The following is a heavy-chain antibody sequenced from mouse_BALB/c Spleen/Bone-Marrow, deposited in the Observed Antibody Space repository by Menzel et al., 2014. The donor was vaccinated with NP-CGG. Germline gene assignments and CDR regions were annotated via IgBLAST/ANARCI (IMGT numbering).Heavy chain of an antibody. CDR3: VRGRIYYDCDVGDF. Sequence: EVQLQQSGGGLVKPGGSLKLSCAASGFTFSDYYMYWVRQTPEKRLEWVATISDGGSYTYYPDSVKGRFTISRDNAKNNLYLQMSRLKSEDTGMYYCVRGRIYYDCDVGDFWGQGSGLTVSS. CDR2: ISDGGSYT. V-gene: IGHV5-4*02. D-gene: IGHD2-4*01. J-gene: IGHJ2*03. CDR1: GFTFSDYY.